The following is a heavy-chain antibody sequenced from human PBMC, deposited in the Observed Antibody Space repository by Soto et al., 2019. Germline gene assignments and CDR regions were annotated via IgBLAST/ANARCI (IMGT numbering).Heavy chain of an antibody. V-gene: IGHV4-31*03. CDR1: GGSISSGGYY. CDR3: ARAPEYCSSTSCNWFDP. Sequence: QVQLQGSGPGLVKPSQTLSLTCTVSGGSISSGGYYWSWIRQHPGKGLEWIGYIYYSGSTYYNPXLKSRVTISVXXSXNXXSLKLSSVTAADTAVYYCARAPEYCSSTSCNWFDPWGQGTLVTVSS. J-gene: IGHJ5*02. D-gene: IGHD2-2*01. CDR2: IYYSGST.